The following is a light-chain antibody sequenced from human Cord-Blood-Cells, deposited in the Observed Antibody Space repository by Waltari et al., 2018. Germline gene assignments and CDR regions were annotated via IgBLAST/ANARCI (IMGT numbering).Light chain of an antibody. CDR1: KLGDKY. CDR3: QAWDSSTAV. V-gene: IGLV3-1*01. CDR2: QDS. J-gene: IGLJ3*02. Sequence: SYELTQPPSVSVSPGQTASITCSGDKLGDKYACWYQQKPGQSPVLVIYQDSKRPSGFPGRFPGSNTGNPATLTISGTQAMDEADYYCQAWDSSTAVFGGGTKLTVL.